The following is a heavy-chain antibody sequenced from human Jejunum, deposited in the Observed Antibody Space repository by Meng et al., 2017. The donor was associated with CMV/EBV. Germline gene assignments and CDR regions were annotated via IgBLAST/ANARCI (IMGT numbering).Heavy chain of an antibody. CDR1: GFSLSTSEVG. V-gene: IGHV2-5*02. J-gene: IGHJ5*02. CDR2: IYWDDDK. Sequence: ITLKEFGPTLVKPPQTLTLTCTFSGFSLSTSEVGVGWIRQPPGKALEWLAVIYWDDDKRYSPSLKSRLTITKDTSKNQVVLTLTNMDPVDTATYYCALFTRSWFDPWGQGTLVTVSS. D-gene: IGHD2-2*01. CDR3: ALFTRSWFDP.